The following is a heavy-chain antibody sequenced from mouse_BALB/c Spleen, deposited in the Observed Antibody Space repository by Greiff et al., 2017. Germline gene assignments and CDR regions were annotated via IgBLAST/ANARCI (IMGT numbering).Heavy chain of an antibody. J-gene: IGHJ2*01. Sequence: VQLQQSGAELVKPGASVKLSCTASGFNIKDTYMHWVKQRPEQGLEWIGRIDPANGNTKYDPKFQGKATITADTSSNTAYLQLSSLTSEDTAVYYCARDDYGSSGYYFDYWGQGTTLTVSS. CDR1: GFNIKDTY. V-gene: IGHV14-3*02. D-gene: IGHD1-1*01. CDR3: ARDDYGSSGYYFDY. CDR2: IDPANGNT.